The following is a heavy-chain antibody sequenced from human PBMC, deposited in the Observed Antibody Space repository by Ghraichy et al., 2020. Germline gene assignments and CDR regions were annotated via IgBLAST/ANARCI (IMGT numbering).Heavy chain of an antibody. D-gene: IGHD3-10*01. Sequence: SGPTLVKPTQTLTVTCTFSGFSLNTNGVGVGWIRQPPGQALEWLALIYWDDNERYSPSLKSRLTVTKDTSKNQVVLTMTNMDPVDTATYYCARRVSRMVRGDIPMFDYWGQGTLVTVSS. CDR3: ARRVSRMVRGDIPMFDY. J-gene: IGHJ4*02. V-gene: IGHV2-5*02. CDR2: IYWDDNE. CDR1: GFSLNTNGVG.